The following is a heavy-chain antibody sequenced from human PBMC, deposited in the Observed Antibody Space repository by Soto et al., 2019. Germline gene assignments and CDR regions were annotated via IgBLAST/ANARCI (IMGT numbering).Heavy chain of an antibody. J-gene: IGHJ4*02. CDR1: GFTFRSYA. Sequence: PGGSLRLSCAASGFTFRSYAMSWVRQAPGKGLEWVSSIGRTNNTHYADSVKGRFAISRDNSQNTLYLQMNSLTAEDTAVYFCAKVDAYSYRTDHWGQGTLVTVSS. V-gene: IGHV3-23*01. CDR3: AKVDAYSYRTDH. D-gene: IGHD3-16*02. CDR2: IGRTNNT.